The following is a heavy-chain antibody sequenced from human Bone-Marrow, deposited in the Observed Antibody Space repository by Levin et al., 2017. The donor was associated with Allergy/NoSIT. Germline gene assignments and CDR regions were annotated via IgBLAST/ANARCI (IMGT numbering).Heavy chain of an antibody. D-gene: IGHD2-2*01. CDR2: ISSSGSTI. CDR1: GFTFSSYE. J-gene: IGHJ6*02. CDR3: ARRPYDYFYGMDV. Sequence: GESLKISCAASGFTFSSYEMTWVRQAPGKGLEWVSYISSSGSTIYYADSVKGRFTISRDNAKNSLYLQMHSLTPEDTAVYYCARRPYDYFYGMDVWGQGTTVTVSS. V-gene: IGHV3-48*03.